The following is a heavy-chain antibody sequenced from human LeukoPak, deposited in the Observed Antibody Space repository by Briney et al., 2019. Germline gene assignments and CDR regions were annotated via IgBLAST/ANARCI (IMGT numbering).Heavy chain of an antibody. D-gene: IGHD3-10*01. V-gene: IGHV1-18*01. CDR2: ISAYNVNT. J-gene: IGHJ4*02. CDR1: GYTFTSYG. Sequence: ASVKVSCKASGYTFTSYGISWVRQAPGQGLEWMGWISAYNVNTNDAQKLQGRVTMTTDTSTTTAYMELRSLRSDDTAVYYCAREYGSGSYTGIDYWGQGTLVTVSS. CDR3: AREYGSGSYTGIDY.